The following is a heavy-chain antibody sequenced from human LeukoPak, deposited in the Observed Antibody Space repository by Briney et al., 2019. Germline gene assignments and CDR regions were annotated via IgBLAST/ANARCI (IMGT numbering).Heavy chain of an antibody. CDR1: GFTFSSYG. D-gene: IGHD4-11*01. CDR2: ISGSGGST. CDR3: AGPRDYSPFDY. V-gene: IGHV3-23*01. J-gene: IGHJ4*02. Sequence: PGGSLRLSCAASGFTFSSYGMSWVRQAPGKGLEWVSAISGSGGSTYYADSVEGRFTISRDNSKNTLHLQMNSLRAEDTAVYYCAGPRDYSPFDYWGQGTLVTVSS.